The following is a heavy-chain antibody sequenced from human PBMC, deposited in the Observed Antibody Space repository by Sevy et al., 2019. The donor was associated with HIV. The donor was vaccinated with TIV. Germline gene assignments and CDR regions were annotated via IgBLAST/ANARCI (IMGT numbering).Heavy chain of an antibody. CDR1: VGTFSSYA. CDR3: ARREGYSCSWYYFDD. J-gene: IGHJ4*02. D-gene: IGHD6-13*01. V-gene: IGHV1-69*13. CDR2: IIPIFGTA. Sequence: ASVKVSCKASVGTFSSYAISWVRQAPGQGLEWMGGIIPIFGTANYAQKFQGRVTITAEESTRTAYMELSSLRSEDPAVYYCARREGYSCSWYYFDDWGQGTLVTVSS.